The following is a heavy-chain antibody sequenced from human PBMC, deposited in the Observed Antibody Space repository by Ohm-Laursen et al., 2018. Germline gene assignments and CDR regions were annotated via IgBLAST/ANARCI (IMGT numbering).Heavy chain of an antibody. D-gene: IGHD6-13*01. J-gene: IGHJ4*02. CDR3: ARVGYSSSCDY. CDR1: GFTFTNAW. V-gene: IGHV3-11*04. Sequence: GSLRLSCTASGFTFTNAWMSWVRQAPGKGLEWVSYISSSGSTIYYADSVKGRFTISRDNAKNPLYLQMNSLRAEDTAVYYCARVGYSSSCDYWGQGTLVTVSS. CDR2: ISSSGSTI.